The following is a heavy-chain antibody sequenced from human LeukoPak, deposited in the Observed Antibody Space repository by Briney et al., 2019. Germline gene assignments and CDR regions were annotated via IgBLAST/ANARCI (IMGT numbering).Heavy chain of an antibody. CDR2: INHSGST. J-gene: IGHJ5*01. D-gene: IGHD4-17*01. CDR3: ARMSPGTYGDYDS. Sequence: SETLSLTCAVYGGSFSGYYWSWIRQPPGKGLEWIGEINHSGSTNYNPSLKSRVTISVDTSKNQFSLKLSSVTAADTAVYYCARMSPGTYGDYDSWGQRTLVTVSS. CDR1: GGSFSGYY. V-gene: IGHV4-34*01.